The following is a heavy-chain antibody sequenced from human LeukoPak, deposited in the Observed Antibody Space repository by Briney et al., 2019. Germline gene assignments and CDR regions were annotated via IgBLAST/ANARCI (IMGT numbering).Heavy chain of an antibody. Sequence: GGSLRLSCAASGFTFSSYGMHWVRQAPGKGLEWVAVISYDGSNKYYAGSVKGRFTISRDNSKNTLYLQMNSLRAEDTAVYYCANNYYDSSGYFDYWGQGTLVTVSS. D-gene: IGHD3-22*01. CDR1: GFTFSSYG. V-gene: IGHV3-30*18. J-gene: IGHJ4*02. CDR3: ANNYYDSSGYFDY. CDR2: ISYDGSNK.